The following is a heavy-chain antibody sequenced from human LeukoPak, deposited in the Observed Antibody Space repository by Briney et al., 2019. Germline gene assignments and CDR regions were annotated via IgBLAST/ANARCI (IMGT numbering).Heavy chain of an antibody. Sequence: PGGSLRLSCAASGFTFSSYSMNWVRQAPGKGLEWVSSISSSSSYIYYADSVKGRFTISRDNAKNSLYLQMNSLRAEDTAVYYCAREGGFVVVPRAFDIWGQGTMVTVSS. CDR2: ISSSSSYI. D-gene: IGHD2-2*01. V-gene: IGHV3-21*01. CDR1: GFTFSSYS. J-gene: IGHJ3*02. CDR3: AREGGFVVVPRAFDI.